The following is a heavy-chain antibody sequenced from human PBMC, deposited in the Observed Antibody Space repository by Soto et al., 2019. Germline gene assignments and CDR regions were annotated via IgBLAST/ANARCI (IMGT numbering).Heavy chain of an antibody. Sequence: QVQLVQSGAEVKKPGSSVKVSCKASGGTFSSYAISWVRQAPGQGHEWMGGIIPIFGTADYAQKFQGRVTIAEDESTSTAYMEPSSLRSEDTDLYYCARNYYGSGSYYIDYWGQGTLVTVSS. CDR3: ARNYYGSGSYYIDY. CDR2: IIPIFGTA. V-gene: IGHV1-69*12. J-gene: IGHJ4*02. CDR1: GGTFSSYA. D-gene: IGHD3-10*01.